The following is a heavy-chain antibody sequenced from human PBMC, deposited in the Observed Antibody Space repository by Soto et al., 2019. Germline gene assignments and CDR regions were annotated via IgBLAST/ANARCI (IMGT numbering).Heavy chain of an antibody. V-gene: IGHV4-59*01. CDR2: IYYSGST. Sequence: SETLSLTCTVSGGSISSYYWSWIRQPPGKGLEWIGYIYYSGSTNYNPSLKSRVTISVDTSKNQFSLKLSSVTAADTAVYYCARDYDSSGFDYWGLGTLLPVSS. D-gene: IGHD3-22*01. CDR3: ARDYDSSGFDY. CDR1: GGSISSYY. J-gene: IGHJ4*02.